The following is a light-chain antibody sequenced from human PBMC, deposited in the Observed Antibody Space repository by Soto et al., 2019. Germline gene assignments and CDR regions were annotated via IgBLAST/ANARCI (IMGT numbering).Light chain of an antibody. J-gene: IGKJ1*01. Sequence: EIVLTQSPGTLSLSPWERATLSCMASQSVSSSCLAWYQQKPGQAPRLLIYDTSKRATGIPARFSGSGSGTDFFLTISRLEPEDFAVYYCQQYGSSPWTFGQGTKVDIK. CDR1: QSVSSSC. CDR3: QQYGSSPWT. CDR2: DTS. V-gene: IGKV3-20*01.